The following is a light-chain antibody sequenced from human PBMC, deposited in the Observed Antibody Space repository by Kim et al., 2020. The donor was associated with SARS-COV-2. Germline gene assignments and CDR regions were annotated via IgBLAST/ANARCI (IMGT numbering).Light chain of an antibody. Sequence: PGDRATLSCRATESVRSSCLAWYQQKPGQAPRLFIWGASNRASGVPDTFRGSGSGTDFTLTISGLEPEDSAVYYCQQYCRSPWTFGQGTKV. CDR1: ESVRSSC. CDR3: QQYCRSPWT. J-gene: IGKJ1*01. V-gene: IGKV3-20*01. CDR2: GAS.